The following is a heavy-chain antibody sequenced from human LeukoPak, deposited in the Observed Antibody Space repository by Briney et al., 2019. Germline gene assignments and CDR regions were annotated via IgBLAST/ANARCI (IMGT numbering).Heavy chain of an antibody. D-gene: IGHD4-17*01. CDR2: INANSGGT. CDR3: VRDLSTVTTPYFDF. V-gene: IGHV1-2*02. Sequence: ASVKVSCKASGYTFTGYYMHWVRQAPGQGLEWMGWINANSGGTNIAQEFQGRLTMTRDTPISTLYMELSSLTSDDTAVYYCVRDLSTVTTPYFDFWAQGTLVTVSS. CDR1: GYTFTGYY. J-gene: IGHJ4*02.